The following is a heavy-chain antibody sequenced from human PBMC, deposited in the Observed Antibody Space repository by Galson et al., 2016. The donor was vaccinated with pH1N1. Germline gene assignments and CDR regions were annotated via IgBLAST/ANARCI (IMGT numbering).Heavy chain of an antibody. CDR2: IYYSGST. Sequence: LTCTVSGGSISRGDHYWSWIRQPPGKGLEWIGYIYYSGSTYYNPSLKSRVTISVDTSKNQFSLKLSSVTAADTAVYYCARGLDGDYVGYFDLWGRSTLVTVSS. D-gene: IGHD4-17*01. CDR3: ARGLDGDYVGYFDL. CDR1: GGSISRGDHY. V-gene: IGHV4-30-4*08. J-gene: IGHJ2*01.